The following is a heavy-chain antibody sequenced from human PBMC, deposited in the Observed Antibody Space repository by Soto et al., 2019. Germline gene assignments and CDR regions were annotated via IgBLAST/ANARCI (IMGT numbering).Heavy chain of an antibody. D-gene: IGHD4-17*01. J-gene: IGHJ2*01. CDR3: ARDVATVTDNWYFDL. Sequence: QVQLQESGPGLVKPSQTLSLTCTVSGGSISSGGYYWSWIRQHPGKGLEWIGYIYYSGSTYYNPSLKSRVTISVDTSKNQFSLKLSSVTAADTAVYYCARDVATVTDNWYFDLWGRGTLVTVSS. CDR1: GGSISSGGYY. CDR2: IYYSGST. V-gene: IGHV4-31*03.